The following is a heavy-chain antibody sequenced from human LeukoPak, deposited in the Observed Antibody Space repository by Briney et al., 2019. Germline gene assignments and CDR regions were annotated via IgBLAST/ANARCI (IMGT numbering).Heavy chain of an antibody. CDR1: GYTFTGYY. D-gene: IGHD5-12*01. Sequence: ASVKVSCKASGYTFTGYYMHWVRQAPGQGLEWMGWTSAYNGNTNYAQKFQGRVTMSTDTSTSTAYMELRSLRSDDTAVYYCARVFYSGYDERAYYYYSYMDVWGKGTPVTVSS. V-gene: IGHV1-18*04. J-gene: IGHJ6*03. CDR2: TSAYNGNT. CDR3: ARVFYSGYDERAYYYYSYMDV.